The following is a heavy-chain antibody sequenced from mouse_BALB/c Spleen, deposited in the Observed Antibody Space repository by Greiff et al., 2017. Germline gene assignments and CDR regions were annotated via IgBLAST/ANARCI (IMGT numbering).Heavy chain of an antibody. CDR3: TRPYDYDGRPYAMDY. Sequence: EVQRVESGTVLARPGASVKMSCKASGYTFTSYWMHWVKQRPGQGLEWIGAIYPGNSDTSYNQKFKGKAKLTAVTSTSTAYMELSSLTNEDSAVYYCTRPYDYDGRPYAMDYWGQGTSVTVSS. J-gene: IGHJ4*01. CDR1: GYTFTSYW. D-gene: IGHD2-4*01. V-gene: IGHV1-5*01. CDR2: IYPGNSDT.